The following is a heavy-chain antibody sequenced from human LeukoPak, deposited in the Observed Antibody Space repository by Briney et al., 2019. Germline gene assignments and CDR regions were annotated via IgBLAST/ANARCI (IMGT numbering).Heavy chain of an antibody. V-gene: IGHV3-48*01. Sequence: GGSLRLSCAASGFTFSSYSMNWVRQAPGKGLEWVSYISSSSSTIYYADSVKGRFTISRDNSKNTLYLQMNSLRAEDTAVYYCAKDRGVLCSGGSCSNGWGQGALVTVSS. J-gene: IGHJ4*02. CDR1: GFTFSSYS. CDR3: AKDRGVLCSGGSCSNG. CDR2: ISSSSSTI. D-gene: IGHD2-15*01.